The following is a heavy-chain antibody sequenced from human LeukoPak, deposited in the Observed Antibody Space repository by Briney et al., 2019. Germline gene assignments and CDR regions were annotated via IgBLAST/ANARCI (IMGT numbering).Heavy chain of an antibody. CDR2: IYPGDSDT. CDR3: ARRGDLIVGATVGVAFDI. V-gene: IGHV5-51*01. J-gene: IGHJ3*02. D-gene: IGHD1-26*01. Sequence: GESLKISCKGSGYSFTSYWIGWVRQMPGKGLEWMGIIYPGDSDTRYSPSFQGQVTISADKSISTAYLQWSSLKASDTAMYYCARRGDLIVGATVGVAFDIWGQGTMVTVSS. CDR1: GYSFTSYW.